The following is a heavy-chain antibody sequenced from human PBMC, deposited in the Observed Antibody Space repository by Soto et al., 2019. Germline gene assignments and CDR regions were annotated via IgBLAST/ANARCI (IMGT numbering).Heavy chain of an antibody. CDR3: ARQGKYYSGMDV. Sequence: VESLKNSCKGSGYSFTSYWISWVRQMPGKGLEWMGRIDPSDSYTNYSPSFQGHVTTSADKSISTAYLQWSSLKASDTAMYYCARQGKYYSGMDVWGQGTTVSVSS. V-gene: IGHV5-10-1*01. J-gene: IGHJ6*02. CDR2: IDPSDSYT. CDR1: GYSFTSYW.